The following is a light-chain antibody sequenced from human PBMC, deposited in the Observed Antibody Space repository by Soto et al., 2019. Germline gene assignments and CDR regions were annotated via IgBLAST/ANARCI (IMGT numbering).Light chain of an antibody. CDR1: QSVLYSSSNKNS. CDR3: QQYYSTPFT. V-gene: IGKV4-1*01. J-gene: IGKJ3*01. Sequence: DIVMTQSPDSLAVSLDERATINCKSSQSVLYSSSNKNSLAWYQQKPGQPPKLLIYWASTRESGVPDRFSGSGSGTDFTLTISRLQAEDVAVYYCQQYYSTPFTFGPGTKVDIK. CDR2: WAS.